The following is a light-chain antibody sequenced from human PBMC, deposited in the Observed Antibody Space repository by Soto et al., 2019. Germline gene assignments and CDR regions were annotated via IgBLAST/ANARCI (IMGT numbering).Light chain of an antibody. CDR1: QSVSSSY. CDR3: QQKGT. J-gene: IGKJ1*01. V-gene: IGKV3-20*01. Sequence: EIVLTQSPGTLSLSPGERATLSCRASQSVSSSYLAWYQQKPGQAPRLLIYGASSRATGIPDRFSGSGSGTVFTLTISRLEPEDFAVYYCQQKGTFGQGTKVEIK. CDR2: GAS.